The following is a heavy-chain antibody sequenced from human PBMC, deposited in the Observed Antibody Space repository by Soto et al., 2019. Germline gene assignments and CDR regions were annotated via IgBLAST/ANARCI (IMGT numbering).Heavy chain of an antibody. V-gene: IGHV3-30*18. CDR1: GFTFSSYG. J-gene: IGHJ3*02. CDR3: AKGDGAVVPAGEDAFDS. D-gene: IGHD2-2*01. CDR2: ISYDGSNK. Sequence: QVQLVESGGGVVQPGRSLRLSCAASGFTFSSYGMHWVRQAPGKGLEWVAVISYDGSNKYYADSVKGRFTISRDNSKNTLYLQMNSLRAEDTAVYYCAKGDGAVVPAGEDAFDSWGQGTMVTVSS.